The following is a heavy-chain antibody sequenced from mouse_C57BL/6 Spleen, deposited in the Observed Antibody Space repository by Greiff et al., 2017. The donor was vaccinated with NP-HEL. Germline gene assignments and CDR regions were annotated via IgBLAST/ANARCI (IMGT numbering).Heavy chain of an antibody. D-gene: IGHD1-1*01. CDR3: ARSTTVVPYAMDY. V-gene: IGHV1-7*01. Sequence: LEESGAELAKPGASVKLSCKASGYTFTSYWMHWVKQRPGQGLEWIGYINPSSGYTKYNQKFKDKATLTADKSSSTAYMQLSSLTYEDSAVYYCARSTTVVPYAMDYWGQGTSVTVSS. CDR2: INPSSGYT. CDR1: GYTFTSYW. J-gene: IGHJ4*01.